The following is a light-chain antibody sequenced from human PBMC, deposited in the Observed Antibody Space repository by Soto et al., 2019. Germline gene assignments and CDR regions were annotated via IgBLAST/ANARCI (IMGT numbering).Light chain of an antibody. J-gene: IGKJ1*01. CDR1: QSISSY. CDR3: QQSYSTPRP. V-gene: IGKV1-39*01. Sequence: DIQMTQSPSSLSASVGDRVTITCRASQSISSYLNWYQQKPGKAPKLLIYAASSLQSGVPSRFSGSGSGTDFPLTISSLQPADFATYYCQQSYSTPRPFGQGTKVQIK. CDR2: AAS.